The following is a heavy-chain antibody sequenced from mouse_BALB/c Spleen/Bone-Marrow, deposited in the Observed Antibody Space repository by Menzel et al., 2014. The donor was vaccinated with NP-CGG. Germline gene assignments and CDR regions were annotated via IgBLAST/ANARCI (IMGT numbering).Heavy chain of an antibody. CDR2: IDPANGNT. CDR1: GFNIKDTY. CDR3: ARYYYGYYLDY. Sequence: EVKLQESGAELVKPGASVKLSCTASGFNIKDTYMHWVKQRPEQGLEWIGRIDPANGNTKYDPKFQGKATITADTSSNTAYLQLSSLTSEDTAVYYCARYYYGYYLDYWGQGTTLTVSS. V-gene: IGHV14-3*02. D-gene: IGHD1-2*01. J-gene: IGHJ2*01.